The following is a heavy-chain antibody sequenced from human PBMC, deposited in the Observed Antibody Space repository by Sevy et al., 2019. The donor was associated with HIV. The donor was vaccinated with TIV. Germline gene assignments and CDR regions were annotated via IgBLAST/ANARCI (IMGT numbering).Heavy chain of an antibody. Sequence: GGSLRLSCAASGFTFSTYGMHWVRQAPGKGLEWVAALWFDESNTYYADSVKGRFTISRDIAKNTLHLQMNSLRAEDTAVYYCARDLEFYDYGDYGPAFMPDYWGQGTLVTVSS. D-gene: IGHD4-17*01. CDR1: GFTFSTYG. CDR2: LWFDESNT. V-gene: IGHV3-33*01. CDR3: ARDLEFYDYGDYGPAFMPDY. J-gene: IGHJ4*02.